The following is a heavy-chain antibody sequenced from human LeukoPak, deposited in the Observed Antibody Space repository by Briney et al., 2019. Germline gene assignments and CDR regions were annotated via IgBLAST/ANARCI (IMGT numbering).Heavy chain of an antibody. V-gene: IGHV1-2*02. J-gene: IGHJ5*02. CDR2: INPNSGGT. CDR1: GYTFTGYY. CDR3: ARAGGGVVVPAAHRWFDP. Sequence: ASVKVSCKASGYTFTGYYMHWVRQAPGQGLEWMGWINPNSGGTNYAQKFQGRVTMTRDTSISTAYMELSRLRSDDTAVYYCARAGGGVVVPAAHRWFDPWGQGTLVTVSS. D-gene: IGHD2-2*01.